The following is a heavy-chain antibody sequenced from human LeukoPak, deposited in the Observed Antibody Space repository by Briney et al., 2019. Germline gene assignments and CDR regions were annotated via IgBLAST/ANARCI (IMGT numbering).Heavy chain of an antibody. CDR2: ISAYNGNT. CDR1: GYTFTNYA. D-gene: IGHD3-9*01. Sequence: ASVKVSCKASGYTFTNYAIIWVRRAPGQGLEWMGWISAYNGNTKFPQKLQGRVTLTTDTSTSTAYMELRSLRSDDTAVYYCARENYDILTGFDYWGQGTLVTVSS. V-gene: IGHV1-18*01. J-gene: IGHJ4*02. CDR3: ARENYDILTGFDY.